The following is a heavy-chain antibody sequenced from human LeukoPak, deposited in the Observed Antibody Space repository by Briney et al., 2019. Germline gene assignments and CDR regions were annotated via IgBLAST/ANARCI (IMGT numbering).Heavy chain of an antibody. CDR3: ATSLPLDWYFDL. V-gene: IGHV4-59*08. J-gene: IGHJ2*01. D-gene: IGHD5/OR15-5a*01. Sequence: SETLSLTCTVSGGFISSYYWSWTRQPPGKGLEWIGYIYYSGSTNYNPSLKSRVTISVDTSKNQFSLKLSSVAAAHTAVYYCATSLPLDWYFDLWGRGTLVSVSS. CDR2: IYYSGST. CDR1: GGFISSYY.